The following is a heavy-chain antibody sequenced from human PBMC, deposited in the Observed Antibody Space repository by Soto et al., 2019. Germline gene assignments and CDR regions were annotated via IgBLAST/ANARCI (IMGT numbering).Heavy chain of an antibody. V-gene: IGHV3-73*02. CDR3: ARLMDTLFDQVAY. J-gene: IGHJ4*02. CDR1: GFTLSGSF. D-gene: IGHD2-8*01. CDR2: IASKAHNYAT. Sequence: EVQLVESGGGVVQPGGSLKLSCAASGFTLSGSFIHWVRQASGKGLEWVGRIASKAHNYATAYGRSVEGSFTVSRDDSRKTTYLQMEGMKTEDTAVYFCARLMDTLFDQVAYWGQGILVTVSS.